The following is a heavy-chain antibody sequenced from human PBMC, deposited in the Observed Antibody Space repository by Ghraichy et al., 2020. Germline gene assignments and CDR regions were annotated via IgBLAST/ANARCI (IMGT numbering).Heavy chain of an antibody. V-gene: IGHV3-48*02. CDR1: GITFSNFG. Sequence: GGSLRLSCAAAGITFSNFGLRWVRQTPGKGLEWVSSISSSGATMYYVDSVKGRFTTSRDNAKNSLYLQMTSLRDEDTAVYYCARARSGWYYDYWGQGILVTVSS. D-gene: IGHD6-19*01. CDR3: ARARSGWYYDY. J-gene: IGHJ4*02. CDR2: ISSSGATM.